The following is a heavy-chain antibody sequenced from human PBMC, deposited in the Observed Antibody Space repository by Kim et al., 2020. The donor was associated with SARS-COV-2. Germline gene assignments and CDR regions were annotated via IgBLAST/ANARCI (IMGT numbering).Heavy chain of an antibody. CDR1: GYTFSSHG. Sequence: GGSLRLSCAASGYTFSSHGMRWVRQPPGRGLEWVAAISGSGRTTYYADSVKGRFIISRDNARNTLYLQMNSLRVEDTAVYYCAKEGGGGIKYGGY. J-gene: IGHJ4*03. D-gene: IGHD3-16*01. CDR2: ISGSGRTT. V-gene: IGHV3-23*01. CDR3: AKEGGGGIKYGGY.